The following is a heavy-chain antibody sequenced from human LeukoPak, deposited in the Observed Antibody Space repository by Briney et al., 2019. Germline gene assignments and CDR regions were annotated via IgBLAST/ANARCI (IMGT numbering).Heavy chain of an antibody. Sequence: GGSLRLSCAASGFSFSSYTMNWVRQAPGKGLEWVSSISSSSSNIYYADSVKGRFTISRDNAKNSLYLQMNSLRAEDTAVYYCARDSTQPHKIRYFMNWGQGTLVTVSS. CDR2: ISSSSSNI. J-gene: IGHJ4*02. CDR3: ARDSTQPHKIRYFMN. D-gene: IGHD3-9*01. V-gene: IGHV3-21*01. CDR1: GFSFSSYT.